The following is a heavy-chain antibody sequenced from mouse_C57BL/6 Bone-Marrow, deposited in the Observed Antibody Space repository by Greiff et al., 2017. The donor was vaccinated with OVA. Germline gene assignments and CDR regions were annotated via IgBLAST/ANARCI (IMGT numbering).Heavy chain of an antibody. CDR3: ARNEDYDRYYFDY. J-gene: IGHJ2*01. CDR2: INPGSGGT. Sequence: VQLQQSGAELVRPGTSVKVSCKASGYAFTNYLIEWVKQRPGQGLEWIGVINPGSGGTNYNEKFKGKATLTADKSSSTAYMQLSSLTSEESAVYCCARNEDYDRYYFDYWGQGTTLTVSS. V-gene: IGHV1-54*01. CDR1: GYAFTNYL. D-gene: IGHD2-4*01.